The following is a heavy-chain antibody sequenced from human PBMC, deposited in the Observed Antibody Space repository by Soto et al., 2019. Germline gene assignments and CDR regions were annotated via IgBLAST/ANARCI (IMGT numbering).Heavy chain of an antibody. CDR3: ASPRYSFGTSGYYPFDY. CDR1: GGSFSGYY. D-gene: IGHD3-22*01. V-gene: IGHV4-34*01. J-gene: IGHJ4*02. CDR2: INHSGST. Sequence: SETLSLTCAVYGGSFSGYYWSWIRQPPGKGLEWIGEINHSGSTNYNPSLKSRVTISVDTSKNQFSLKLSSVTAADTAVYYCASPRYSFGTSGYYPFDYWGQGTLVTVSS.